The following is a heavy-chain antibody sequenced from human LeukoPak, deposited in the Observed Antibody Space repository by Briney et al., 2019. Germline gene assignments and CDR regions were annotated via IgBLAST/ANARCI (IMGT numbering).Heavy chain of an antibody. V-gene: IGHV4-59*08. CDR3: AGNYGSGSYCIFDY. D-gene: IGHD3-10*01. J-gene: IGHJ4*02. CDR1: GGSISSYY. Sequence: PETLSLTCTVSGGSISSYYWSWIRQAPGKGLEWIGYIYYSGSTNYNPSLKSRVTISVDTSKNQCSLKLSSVTAADTAVYYCAGNYGSGSYCIFDYWGQGTLVTVSS. CDR2: IYYSGST.